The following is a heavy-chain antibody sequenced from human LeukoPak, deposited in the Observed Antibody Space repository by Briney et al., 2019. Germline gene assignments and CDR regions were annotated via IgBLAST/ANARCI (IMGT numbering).Heavy chain of an antibody. CDR1: GGSISSGDYY. Sequence: SETLSLTCTVSGGSISSGDYYWSWIRQPPGKGLEWIGYIYYSGSTYYNPSLKSRFTISVDTSKNQFSLKLSSVTAADTAVYYCARAIYCSGGSCYLGKYYYYYMDVWGKGTTVTVSS. D-gene: IGHD2-15*01. V-gene: IGHV4-30-4*08. CDR2: IYYSGST. CDR3: ARAIYCSGGSCYLGKYYYYYMDV. J-gene: IGHJ6*03.